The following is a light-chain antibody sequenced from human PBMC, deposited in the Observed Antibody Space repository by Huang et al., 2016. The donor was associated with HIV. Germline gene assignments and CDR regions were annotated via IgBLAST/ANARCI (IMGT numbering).Light chain of an antibody. CDR1: PSVSNW. V-gene: IGKV1-5*03. CDR3: QQYNSFPWT. Sequence: DIQMTQSPSTLSPSLGDRVTITCRANPSVSNWLAWYQQKPGKAPKLLIYKAVILESGVPARFSGSGSGTDFTLTINNLQPDDSASYYCQQYNSFPWTFGQGTQVEIK. J-gene: IGKJ1*01. CDR2: KAV.